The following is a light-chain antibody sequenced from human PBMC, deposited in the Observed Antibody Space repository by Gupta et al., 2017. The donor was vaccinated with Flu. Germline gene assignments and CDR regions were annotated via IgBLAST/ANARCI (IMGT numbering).Light chain of an antibody. CDR2: GAS. J-gene: IGKJ3*01. CDR1: QSVSSN. Sequence: VLPLPPATLSVSPGERATLSCRASQSVSSNLAWYQQKPGQAPRLLIYGASTRATGIPARFSGSGSGTEFTLTISSLQSEDFAVYYCQQDNNGPLTFGRGTKVDIK. CDR3: QQDNNGPLT. V-gene: IGKV3-15*01.